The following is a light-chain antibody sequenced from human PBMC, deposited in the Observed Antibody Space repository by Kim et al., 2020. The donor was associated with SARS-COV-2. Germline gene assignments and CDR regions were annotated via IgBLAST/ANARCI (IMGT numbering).Light chain of an antibody. CDR2: YDS. CDR1: NIGSKS. Sequence: APGKTARITCGGNNIGSKSVHWYQQKPGQAPVLVIYYDSDRPSGIPERFSGSNSGNTATLTISRVEAGDEADYYCQVWDSSSDNRVFGGGTKLTVL. CDR3: QVWDSSSDNRV. V-gene: IGLV3-21*04. J-gene: IGLJ3*02.